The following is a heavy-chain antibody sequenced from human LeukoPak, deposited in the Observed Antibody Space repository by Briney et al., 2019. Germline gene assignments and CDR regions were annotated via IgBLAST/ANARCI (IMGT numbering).Heavy chain of an antibody. Sequence: GGSLRLSCAASGFTFSSYSMNWVRQAPGKGLEWVSYISSSSSTIYYADSVKGRFTISRDNAKNSLYLQMNSLRDEDTAVYYCASLGDQKGYYYYGMDVWGQGTTVTVSS. CDR1: GFTFSSYS. V-gene: IGHV3-48*02. J-gene: IGHJ6*02. CDR2: ISSSSSTI. D-gene: IGHD2-21*02. CDR3: ASLGDQKGYYYYGMDV.